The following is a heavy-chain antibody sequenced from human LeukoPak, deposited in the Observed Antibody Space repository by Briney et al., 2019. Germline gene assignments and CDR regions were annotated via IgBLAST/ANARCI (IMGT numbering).Heavy chain of an antibody. CDR2: MNPNSGNT. D-gene: IGHD6-19*01. CDR1: GYTFTSYD. CDR3: VLLYSSGYPIVDY. J-gene: IGHJ4*02. V-gene: IGHV1-8*01. Sequence: ASVKVSCKASGYTFTSYDINWVRQATGQGLEWMGWMNPNSGNTGYAQKFQGRVTMTRNTSISTAYMELSSLRSEDTAVYYCVLLYSSGYPIVDYRGQGTLVTVSS.